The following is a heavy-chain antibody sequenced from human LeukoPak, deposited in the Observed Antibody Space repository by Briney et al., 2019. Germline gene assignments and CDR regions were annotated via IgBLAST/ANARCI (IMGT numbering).Heavy chain of an antibody. CDR2: ISSSGSTI. J-gene: IGHJ4*02. CDR1: GFTFSDYY. D-gene: IGHD3-10*01. CDR3: ARIPSYYYGSGMPYYFGY. Sequence: PGGSLRLSCAASGFTFSDYYMSWIRQAPGKGLEWVSYISSSGSTIYYADSVKGRFTISRDNAKNSLYLQMNSLRAEDTAVYYCARIPSYYYGSGMPYYFGYWGQGTLVTVSS. V-gene: IGHV3-11*01.